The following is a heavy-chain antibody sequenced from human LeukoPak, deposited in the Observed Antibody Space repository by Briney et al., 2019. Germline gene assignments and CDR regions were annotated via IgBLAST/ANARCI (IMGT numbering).Heavy chain of an antibody. J-gene: IGHJ4*02. V-gene: IGHV3-23*01. CDR2: ISGSGGST. CDR1: GFTFSSYA. CDR3: AKAYGYCSGGTCYSGVDY. D-gene: IGHD2-15*01. Sequence: GGSLRLSCAASGFTFSSYAMTWVRQAPGKGLEWVSAISGSGGSTNYADSVKGRFTISRDNSKNTLDLQMNSLRAEDTAIYYCAKAYGYCSGGTCYSGVDYWGQGTLVTVSS.